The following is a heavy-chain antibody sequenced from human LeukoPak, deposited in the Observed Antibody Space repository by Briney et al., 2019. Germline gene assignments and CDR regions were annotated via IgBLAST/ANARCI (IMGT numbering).Heavy chain of an antibody. CDR3: ARERKAAAGAYAFDI. Sequence: GGSLRLSCAASGFTFSSYGMHWVRQAPGKGLEWVAVIWYDGSNKYYADSVKGRFTISRDNSKNTLYLQMNSLRAEDTAVYYCARERKAAAGAYAFDIWGQGTMVTVSS. D-gene: IGHD6-13*01. J-gene: IGHJ3*02. CDR1: GFTFSSYG. CDR2: IWYDGSNK. V-gene: IGHV3-33*01.